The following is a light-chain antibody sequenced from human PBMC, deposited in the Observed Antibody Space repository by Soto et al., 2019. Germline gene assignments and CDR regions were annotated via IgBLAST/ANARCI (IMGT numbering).Light chain of an antibody. CDR3: HSYNDWPFA. CDR2: GAS. Sequence: EIVLTQSPATLSVSPGERVTLSYSASETLISFLAWYQQKPGQAPRLLIYGASTRATGLPARFSGRGSATDFTLTISSLQSEDFAVYYGHSYNDWPFAVGQGTKLEI. CDR1: ETLISF. V-gene: IGKV3-15*01. J-gene: IGKJ2*01.